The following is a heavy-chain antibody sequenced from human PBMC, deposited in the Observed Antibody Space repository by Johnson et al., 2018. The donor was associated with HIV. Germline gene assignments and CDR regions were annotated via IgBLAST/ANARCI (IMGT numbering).Heavy chain of an antibody. J-gene: IGHJ3*02. Sequence: VQLVESGGGLVQPGGSLRLSCASSGFTFSSFTMSWVRQAPGKGLQWISAISASGASAFYADSVKGRFTMSRDNSQDTLYLQMNSLRAEDTAVYYCARASRSWYFAFDIWGQGTMVTVSS. D-gene: IGHD6-13*01. V-gene: IGHV3-23*04. CDR2: ISASGASA. CDR3: ARASRSWYFAFDI. CDR1: GFTFSSFT.